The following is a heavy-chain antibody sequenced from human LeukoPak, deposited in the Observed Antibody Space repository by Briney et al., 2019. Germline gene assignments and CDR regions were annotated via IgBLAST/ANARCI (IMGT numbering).Heavy chain of an antibody. CDR3: ARDGTAAGLYFDL. V-gene: IGHV3-7*01. D-gene: IGHD6-13*01. CDR2: IRQDGGEK. Sequence: GGSLRLSCAVSGFTFSSYWMNWVRQAPGKGLEWVASIRQDGGEKSYVDSVEGRFTLSRDNTKNSLYLQMSSLRAEDTAVYYCARDGTAAGLYFDLWGQGTLVTVSS. J-gene: IGHJ4*01. CDR1: GFTFSSYW.